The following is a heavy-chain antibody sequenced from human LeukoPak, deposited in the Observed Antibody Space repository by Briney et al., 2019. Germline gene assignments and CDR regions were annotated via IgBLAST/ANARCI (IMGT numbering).Heavy chain of an antibody. CDR3: ARAGVVPAAIARTQNFDY. CDR2: INPSGGST. D-gene: IGHD2-2*01. J-gene: IGHJ4*02. Sequence: GASVKVSCKASGYTFTSYYMHWVRQAPGQGLEWMGIINPSGGSTSYAQKFQGRVTMTRDTSTSTVYMELSSLRSEDTAVYYCARAGVVPAAIARTQNFDYWGQGTLVTVSS. CDR1: GYTFTSYY. V-gene: IGHV1-46*01.